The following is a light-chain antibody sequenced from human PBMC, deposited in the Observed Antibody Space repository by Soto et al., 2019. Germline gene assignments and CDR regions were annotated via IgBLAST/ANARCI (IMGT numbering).Light chain of an antibody. CDR1: KSNIGSNF. Sequence: QSVLTQPPSVSAAPGQKVTMSCSGTKSNIGSNFVSWYKHLPGTAPKLIIYDNSQRPSGIPDRFSGSKSGTSATLGITGLQTGDDADYYCGTWDSSLSIVVFGTGTKLTVL. CDR2: DNS. J-gene: IGLJ1*01. V-gene: IGLV1-51*01. CDR3: GTWDSSLSIVV.